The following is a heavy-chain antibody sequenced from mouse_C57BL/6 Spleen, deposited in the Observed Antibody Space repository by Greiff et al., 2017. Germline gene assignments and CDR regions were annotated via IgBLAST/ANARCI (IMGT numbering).Heavy chain of an antibody. CDR3: AGGYYCFY. Sequence: QVQLQQSGPELVKPGASVKISCKASGYAFSSSWMNWVKQRPGKGLEWIGRIYPGDGDTNYNGKFKGKATLTADKSSSTAYMQLSSLTSEDSAVYFCAGGYYCFYWGRGTTLTVSS. CDR1: GYAFSSSW. V-gene: IGHV1-82*01. J-gene: IGHJ2*01. D-gene: IGHD2-3*01. CDR2: IYPGDGDT.